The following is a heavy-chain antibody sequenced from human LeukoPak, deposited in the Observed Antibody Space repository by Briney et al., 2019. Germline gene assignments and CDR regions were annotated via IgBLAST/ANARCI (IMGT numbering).Heavy chain of an antibody. CDR1: DNSISTSDYY. CDR2: IYYRGST. D-gene: IGHD7-27*01. CDR3: ARKRPWGLSRYFDY. Sequence: PSETLSLTCSVSDNSISTSDYYWGWIRQPPGKGLEWIGSIYYRGSTYYNSSLKSRVTISLDTSKNQFSLKLSSVTAADTAVYYCARKRPWGLSRYFDYWGQGTLVTVSS. V-gene: IGHV4-39*07. J-gene: IGHJ4*02.